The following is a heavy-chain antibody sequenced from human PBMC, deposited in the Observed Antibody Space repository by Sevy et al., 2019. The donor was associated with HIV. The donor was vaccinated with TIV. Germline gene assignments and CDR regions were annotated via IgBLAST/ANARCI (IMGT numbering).Heavy chain of an antibody. V-gene: IGHV4-34*01. J-gene: IGHJ5*02. CDR2: INESGIT. CDR1: DGSFSGYY. D-gene: IGHD2-2*01. CDR3: ARSPPVVVVPGAPSWFDP. Sequence: SETLSLTCAVHDGSFSGYYWNWIRQLPGKGLEWIAEINESGITYYNPSVKSRVTISVDTSKKQFSLKLNSVTAADTAVYFCARSPPVVVVPGAPSWFDPWGQGTLVTVSS.